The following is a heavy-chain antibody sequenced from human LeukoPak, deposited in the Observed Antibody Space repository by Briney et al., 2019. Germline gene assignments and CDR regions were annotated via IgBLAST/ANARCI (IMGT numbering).Heavy chain of an antibody. Sequence: GASVNVSCKASGYTFTGCYMHWVRQAPGQGLEWMGWINPNSGGTNYAQKFQGRVTMTRDTSISTAYMELSRLRSDDAAVYYCARARGRTRGSYYAGYWGQGTLVTVSS. D-gene: IGHD1-26*01. CDR3: ARARGRTRGSYYAGY. V-gene: IGHV1-2*02. J-gene: IGHJ4*02. CDR1: GYTFTGCY. CDR2: INPNSGGT.